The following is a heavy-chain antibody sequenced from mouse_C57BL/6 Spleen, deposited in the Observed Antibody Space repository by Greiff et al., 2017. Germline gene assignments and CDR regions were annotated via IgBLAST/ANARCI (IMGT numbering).Heavy chain of an antibody. V-gene: IGHV1-72*01. CDR1: GYTFTSYW. Sequence: QVQLQQPGAELVKPGASVTLSCKASGYTFTSYWMHWVKQRPGRGLEWIGRIDPNSGGTKYNEKFKSKATLTVDKPSSTAYMQLSSLTSEDSAVYYCARNIYYDYDEDPPFAYWGQGTLVTVSA. CDR3: ARNIYYDYDEDPPFAY. CDR2: IDPNSGGT. D-gene: IGHD2-4*01. J-gene: IGHJ3*01.